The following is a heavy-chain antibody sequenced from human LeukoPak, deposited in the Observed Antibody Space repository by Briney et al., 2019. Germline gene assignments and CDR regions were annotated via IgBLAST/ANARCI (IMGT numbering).Heavy chain of an antibody. J-gene: IGHJ4*02. D-gene: IGHD6-13*01. V-gene: IGHV3-73*01. Sequence: GGSLRLSCAASGFTLSGSAMHWVRQASGKGLEWVGRIRSKANSYATAYAASVKGRFTISRDDSKNTAYLQMSSLKTEDTAVYYCTRLSVAAAGKDYWGQGTLVTVSS. CDR1: GFTLSGSA. CDR2: IRSKANSYAT. CDR3: TRLSVAAAGKDY.